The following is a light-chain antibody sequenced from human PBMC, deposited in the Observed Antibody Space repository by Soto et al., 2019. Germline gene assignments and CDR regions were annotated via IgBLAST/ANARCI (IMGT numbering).Light chain of an antibody. CDR2: GAS. Sequence: EIVLTQSPCTLSFSPGERATISCRASQSVTSTYLAWYQQKPGQAPRLLIYGASSRATGIPDRFSGSGSGTDFTLTISRLEPEDFAVYYCQKYGTSPITFGQGTRLEIK. V-gene: IGKV3-20*01. CDR3: QKYGTSPIT. CDR1: QSVTSTY. J-gene: IGKJ5*01.